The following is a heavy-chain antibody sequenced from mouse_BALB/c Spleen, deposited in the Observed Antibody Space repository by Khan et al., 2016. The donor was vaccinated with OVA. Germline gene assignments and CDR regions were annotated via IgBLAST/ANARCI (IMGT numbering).Heavy chain of an antibody. Sequence: VQLQQSGPELVKPGASVKVSCKASGYAFTSYIMYWVKQSHGKSLEWIGYIDPYNGGTSYNQKFKGKATLTVDKSSTTAYMHLNSLTSEDAAVYYCARGGYGGFAYWGQVTLVTVSA. D-gene: IGHD2-2*01. V-gene: IGHV1S135*01. CDR1: GYAFTSYI. CDR3: ARGGYGGFAY. J-gene: IGHJ3*01. CDR2: IDPYNGGT.